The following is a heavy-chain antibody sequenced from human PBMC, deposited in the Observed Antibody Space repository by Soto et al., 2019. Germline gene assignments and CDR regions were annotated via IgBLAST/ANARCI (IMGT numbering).Heavy chain of an antibody. CDR1: GYTYNTYN. D-gene: IGHD3-3*01. CDR3: ARDQGITTFGVYSMYYYGMDV. Sequence: ASVKVSCKASGYTYNTYNMYWVRQAPGQGLEWMGVINPSIGSTNYAQKFQGRVIMTRDTSTSTVYMELSTLRSDDTAVYYCARDQGITTFGVYSMYYYGMDVWGQGTTVTVSS. CDR2: INPSIGST. V-gene: IGHV1-46*02. J-gene: IGHJ6*02.